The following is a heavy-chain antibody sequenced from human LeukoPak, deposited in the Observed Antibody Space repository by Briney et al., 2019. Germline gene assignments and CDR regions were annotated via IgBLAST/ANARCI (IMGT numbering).Heavy chain of an antibody. CDR3: AKDRYSDYYFDY. CDR2: ISGSGGST. Sequence: PGGSLRLSCAASGFTFSSYAMSWVRQAPGKGLEWVSAISGSGGSTYYAGSVKGRFTISRDNSKNTLYLQMNSLRAEDTAVYYCAKDRYSDYYFDYWGQGTLVTVSS. V-gene: IGHV3-23*01. CDR1: GFTFSSYA. J-gene: IGHJ4*02. D-gene: IGHD6-13*01.